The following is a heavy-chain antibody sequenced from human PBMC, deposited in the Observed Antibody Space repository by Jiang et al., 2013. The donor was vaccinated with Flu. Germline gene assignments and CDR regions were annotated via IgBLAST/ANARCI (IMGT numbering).Heavy chain of an antibody. CDR3: AKGGGPGSLDV. Sequence: VQLVESGGGLVQPGGSLRLSCTASGFTFRTHWMHWVRQGPGKGLVWVSQISADGSPTGYADSVEGRFTISRDNARNTLYLQMSSLRGDDTAIYYCAKGGGPGSLDV. V-gene: IGHV3-74*01. J-gene: IGHJ3*01. CDR1: GFTFRTHW. CDR2: ISADGSPT. D-gene: IGHD2-15*01.